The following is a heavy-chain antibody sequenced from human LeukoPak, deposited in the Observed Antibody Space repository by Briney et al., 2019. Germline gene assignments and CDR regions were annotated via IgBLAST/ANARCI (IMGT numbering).Heavy chain of an antibody. J-gene: IGHJ4*02. Sequence: GGSLRLSCAASGYTFSDYYMSWIRQAPGKGLEWVSYISSSGSTIYYADSVKGRFTISRDNAMNSLYLQMNSLRAEDTAVYYCARGTMVRGVILKPVDYWGQGTLVTVSS. V-gene: IGHV3-11*01. CDR1: GYTFSDYY. D-gene: IGHD3-10*01. CDR2: ISSSGSTI. CDR3: ARGTMVRGVILKPVDY.